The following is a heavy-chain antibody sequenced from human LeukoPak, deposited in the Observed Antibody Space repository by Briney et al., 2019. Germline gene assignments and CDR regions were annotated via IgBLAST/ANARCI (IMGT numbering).Heavy chain of an antibody. CDR1: RYTFTSYG. J-gene: IGHJ4*02. V-gene: IGHV1-18*01. Sequence: ASVKVSCKASRYTFTSYGISWVRQAPGQGLEWVGWISAYNGNTNYAQKLQGRVTMTTDTSTSTAYLVLRSLRSDDTAVYYCAREMGGSSCSDYWGQGTLVTLSS. D-gene: IGHD6-13*01. CDR2: ISAYNGNT. CDR3: AREMGGSSCSDY.